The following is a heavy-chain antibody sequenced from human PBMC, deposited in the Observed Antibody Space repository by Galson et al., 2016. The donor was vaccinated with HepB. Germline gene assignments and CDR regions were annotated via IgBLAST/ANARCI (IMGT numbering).Heavy chain of an antibody. CDR3: ARGGIYSGSGAPGRLDP. CDR2: IYYRGTT. V-gene: IGHV4-31*03. Sequence: TLSLTCTVSGDSISGGYSWNWIRQHPGKGLEWMGNIYYRGTTYYNPSLESRVTISIGTSKNQFSLRLTSVTAADTAVYFCARGGIYSGSGAPGRLDPWGLGTLVTVSS. CDR1: GDSISGGYS. J-gene: IGHJ5*02. D-gene: IGHD3-10*01.